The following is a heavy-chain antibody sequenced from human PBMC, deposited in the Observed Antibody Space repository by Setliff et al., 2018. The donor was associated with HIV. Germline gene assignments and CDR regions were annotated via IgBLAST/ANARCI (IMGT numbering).Heavy chain of an antibody. J-gene: IGHJ4*02. V-gene: IGHV1-8*02. CDR2: INPNSGNT. CDR1: GYTFTGYY. D-gene: IGHD1-1*01. CDR3: ASGGGYSY. Sequence: ASVKVSCKASGYTFTGYYMHWVRQAPGQGLEWMGRINPNSGNTGYAQKFQGRVTMTRNTSISTAYMELSSLRSEDTAVYYCASGGGYSYWGQGTLVTVSS.